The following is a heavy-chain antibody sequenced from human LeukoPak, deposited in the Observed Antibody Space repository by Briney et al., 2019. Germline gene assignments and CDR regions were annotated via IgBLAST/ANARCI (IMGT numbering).Heavy chain of an antibody. Sequence: SVKVSCKASGGTFSSYAISWVRQAPGQGLEWMGGIIPIFGTANYAQKFQGRVTITADESTSTAYMELSSLRSEDTAVYYCARPPDPSDYYDYWSGYYFYYWGQGTLVTVSS. V-gene: IGHV1-69*01. D-gene: IGHD3-3*01. CDR2: IIPIFGTA. CDR1: GGTFSSYA. J-gene: IGHJ4*02. CDR3: ARPPDPSDYYDYWSGYYFYY.